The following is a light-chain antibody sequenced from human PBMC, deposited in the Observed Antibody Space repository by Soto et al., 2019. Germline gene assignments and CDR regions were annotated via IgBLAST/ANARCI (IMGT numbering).Light chain of an antibody. V-gene: IGKV1-27*01. CDR3: QKYNSAPL. J-gene: IGKJ4*01. CDR2: LAS. Sequence: DIQMTQSPSSLSASVGDRITITCRTSQGISNYLAWYQQKSGEVPKLLIYLASTLRSGVPSRFSGSRSVTDFTLTISSLPPEDVAIYYCQKYNSAPLFGGGTKVDIK. CDR1: QGISNY.